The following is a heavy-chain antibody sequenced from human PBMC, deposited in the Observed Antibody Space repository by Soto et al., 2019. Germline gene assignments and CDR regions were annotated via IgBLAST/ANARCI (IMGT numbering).Heavy chain of an antibody. CDR3: ARDRTTYGSHDAFDI. Sequence: GGSLILSCAASGFTFSSYAMYWVRQTPGKGLEWVAVISYDGSNKYYADSVKGRFTISRDNSKNTLYLQMNSLRAEDTAVYYCARDRTTYGSHDAFDIWGQGTMVTVSS. D-gene: IGHD2-2*01. V-gene: IGHV3-30-3*01. J-gene: IGHJ3*02. CDR2: ISYDGSNK. CDR1: GFTFSSYA.